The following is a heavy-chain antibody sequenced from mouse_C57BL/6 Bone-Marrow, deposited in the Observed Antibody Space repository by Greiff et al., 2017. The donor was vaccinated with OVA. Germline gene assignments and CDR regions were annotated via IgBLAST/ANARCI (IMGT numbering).Heavy chain of an antibody. V-gene: IGHV5-9*01. J-gene: IGHJ4*01. CDR2: ISGGGGNT. CDR3: ARQERVGNYAMDY. Sequence: EVKLVESGGGLVKPGGSLKLSCAASGFTFSSYTMSWVRQTPEKRLEWVATISGGGGNTYYPDSVKGRVTISIDNAKNTLYLQMSSLRSEDTALYYCARQERVGNYAMDYWGQGTSVTVSS. CDR1: GFTFSSYT. D-gene: IGHD1-1*02.